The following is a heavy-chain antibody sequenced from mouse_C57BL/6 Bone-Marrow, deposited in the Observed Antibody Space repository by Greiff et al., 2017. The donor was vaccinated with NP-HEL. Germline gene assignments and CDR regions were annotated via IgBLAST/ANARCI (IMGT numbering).Heavy chain of an antibody. J-gene: IGHJ4*01. V-gene: IGHV2-5*01. Sequence: QVQLQQSGPGLVQPSQSLPITCTVSGFSLTSYGVHWVRQSPGRGLEWLGVIWRGGSTDYNAAFMSRLSITKDNSKSQILFNMNSLQANDTAIYDCANKYYYGSSSMDYWGQGTSVTVSS. CDR2: IWRGGST. CDR3: ANKYYYGSSSMDY. D-gene: IGHD1-1*01. CDR1: GFSLTSYG.